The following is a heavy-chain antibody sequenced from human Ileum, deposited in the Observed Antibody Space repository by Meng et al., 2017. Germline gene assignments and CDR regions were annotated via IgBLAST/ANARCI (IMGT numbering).Heavy chain of an antibody. D-gene: IGHD3/OR15-3a*01. CDR2: TYYRAKWYY. J-gene: IGHJ4*02. CDR3: ARENSAWFF. CDR1: ADRVASANVA. V-gene: IGHV6-1*01. Sequence: QLQQSGPGLVKPSHTVLLTCSCAADRVASANVAWNWFRQSPSRGLEWLGTTYYRAKWYYEYAVVVKSRISVKQDTTNNQFSLQLNSVTQEDTVEYCCARENSAWFFWGQGALVTVSS.